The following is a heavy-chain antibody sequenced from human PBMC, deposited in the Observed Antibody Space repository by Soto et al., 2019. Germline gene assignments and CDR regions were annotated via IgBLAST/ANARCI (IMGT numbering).Heavy chain of an antibody. D-gene: IGHD1-1*01. CDR1: GASISSYC. Sequence: QVQLRESGPGLVKPSETLSLTCTVSGASISSYCWRWLRQPQGKGLEWIGYIDYSGSTNYNPSLKSRLTIAVDTSKNQLSLKLTSMTAADTAVYYCARVGGLEPRYLMDVWGQGTTVTVS. V-gene: IGHV4-59*01. J-gene: IGHJ6*02. CDR2: IDYSGST. CDR3: ARVGGLEPRYLMDV.